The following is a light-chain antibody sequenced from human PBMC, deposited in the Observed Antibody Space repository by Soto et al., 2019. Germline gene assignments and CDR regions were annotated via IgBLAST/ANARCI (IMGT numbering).Light chain of an antibody. CDR2: YAF. CDR1: QSISYY. J-gene: IGKJ5*01. Sequence: EIVLTQSPATLSLSPGERATLSCRVSQSISYYLGWYQQKPGQAPRLLIYYAFSRAAGIPARFSGSGSGTDFTLTISSLEPEDSAVYYCQQRTNWPLISFGQGTRVEIK. CDR3: QQRTNWPLIS. V-gene: IGKV3-11*01.